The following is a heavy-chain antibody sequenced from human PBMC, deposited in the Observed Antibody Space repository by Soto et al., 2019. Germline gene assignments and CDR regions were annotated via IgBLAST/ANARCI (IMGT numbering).Heavy chain of an antibody. CDR1: GFTFSSYG. CDR2: ISYDGSNK. V-gene: IGHV3-30*18. CDR3: AKDMYLWGSYRMGGFDC. D-gene: IGHD3-16*02. J-gene: IGHJ4*02. Sequence: QVQLVESGGGVVQPGRSLRLSCAASGFTFSSYGMHWVRQAPGKGLEWVAVISYDGSNKYYADSVKGRFTISRDNSNNRLYLQMNGLRAEDTAVYYCAKDMYLWGSYRMGGFDCWGQGTLVTVSS.